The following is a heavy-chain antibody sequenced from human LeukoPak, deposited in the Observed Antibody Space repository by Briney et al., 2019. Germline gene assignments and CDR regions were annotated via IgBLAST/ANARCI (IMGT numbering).Heavy chain of an antibody. CDR3: ARGPLLEWGHDAFDI. D-gene: IGHD3-3*01. CDR2: IYTSGST. Sequence: PSETLSLTCTVSGGSISSGSYYWSWIRQPAGKGLEWIGRIYTSGSTNYNPSLKSRVTISVDTSKNQFSLKLSSVTAADTAVYYCARGPLLEWGHDAFDIWGQGTMVTVSS. J-gene: IGHJ3*02. V-gene: IGHV4-61*02. CDR1: GGSISSGSYY.